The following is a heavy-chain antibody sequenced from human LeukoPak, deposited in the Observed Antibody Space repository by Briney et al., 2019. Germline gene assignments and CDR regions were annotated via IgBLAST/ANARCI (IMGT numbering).Heavy chain of an antibody. V-gene: IGHV1-8*01. Sequence: GASVKVSCKASGYTFTSYDINWVRQATGQGLEWMGWMNPNSGNTGYAQKFQGRVTVTRNTSISTAYMELSSLRSEDTAVYYCAWWGAVAGVRGDYWGQGTLVTVSS. CDR3: AWWGAVAGVRGDY. J-gene: IGHJ4*02. CDR2: MNPNSGNT. D-gene: IGHD6-19*01. CDR1: GYTFTSYD.